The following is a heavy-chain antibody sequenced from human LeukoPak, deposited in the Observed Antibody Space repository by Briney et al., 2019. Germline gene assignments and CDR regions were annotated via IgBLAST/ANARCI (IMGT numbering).Heavy chain of an antibody. V-gene: IGHV3-30*18. CDR2: ISSDGRNT. J-gene: IGHJ1*01. CDR3: AKEAYYCRGGSCPGYFQH. D-gene: IGHD2-15*01. Sequence: PGRSLRLSCAASGFTFSSNGMHWVRQATGKGLEWVAVISSDGRNTHYADSVKGRFTISRDNSKNTLYLQMNSLRAEDTAVYYCAKEAYYCRGGSCPGYFQHWGQGTLVTVSS. CDR1: GFTFSSNG.